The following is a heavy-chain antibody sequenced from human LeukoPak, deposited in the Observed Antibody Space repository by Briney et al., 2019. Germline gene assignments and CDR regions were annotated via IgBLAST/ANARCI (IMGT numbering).Heavy chain of an antibody. J-gene: IGHJ6*02. V-gene: IGHV3-7*03. CDR1: GFTFGKYW. D-gene: IGHD3-3*01. Sequence: GGSLRLSCVASGFTFGKYWMSWVRQAPGKGLEWVANIKLDGSEKNYVDSVKGRFTISRDNTKNSLYLQMNSLRAEDTAVYYCARDQYYDFWSGYYEGPAYYYYGMDVWGQGTTVTVSS. CDR2: IKLDGSEK. CDR3: ARDQYYDFWSGYYEGPAYYYYGMDV.